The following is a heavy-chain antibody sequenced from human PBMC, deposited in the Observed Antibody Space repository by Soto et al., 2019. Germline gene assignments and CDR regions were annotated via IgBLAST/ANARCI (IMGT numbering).Heavy chain of an antibody. D-gene: IGHD5-12*01. V-gene: IGHV1-69*01. CDR3: ARDWEEMATIGPFDY. CDR1: GGTFSSYA. J-gene: IGHJ4*02. CDR2: IIPVFGTA. Sequence: QVQLVQSGAEVKKPGSSVKVSCKASGGTFSSYAISWVRQAPGQGLEWMGGIIPVFGTANYAQKFQGRVTITADESTSTAYMELSSLRSEDTAVYYCARDWEEMATIGPFDYWGQGTLVTVSS.